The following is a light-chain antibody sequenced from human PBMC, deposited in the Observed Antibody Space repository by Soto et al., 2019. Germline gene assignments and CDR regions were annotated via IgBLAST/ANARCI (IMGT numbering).Light chain of an antibody. CDR2: DAS. J-gene: IGKJ4*01. Sequence: EIELTQSPATLSLSPGERATLSCRASQSVSIYLAWYQHKPGQAPRLIIYDASKRATGIPARFSGSGSGTDFTLTISSLEPEDFAVYYCQQRINWLTFGGGTKVEIK. CDR3: QQRINWLT. V-gene: IGKV3-11*01. CDR1: QSVSIY.